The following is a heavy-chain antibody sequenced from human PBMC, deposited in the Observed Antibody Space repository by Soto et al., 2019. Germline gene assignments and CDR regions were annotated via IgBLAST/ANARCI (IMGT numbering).Heavy chain of an antibody. D-gene: IGHD6-25*01. CDR2: MYYSEST. J-gene: IGHJ6*01. CDR3: ASDLEVSGDHHYVMDV. V-gene: IGHV4-59*01. Sequence: SETLSVTYTVSGGSISTYYWSWIRQPPGKGLERIWYMYYSESTKYNPSLKRRVTISVDTSKNQISLKLSSVTAADTAVYYCASDLEVSGDHHYVMDVRRRGTTDTGSS. CDR1: GGSISTYY.